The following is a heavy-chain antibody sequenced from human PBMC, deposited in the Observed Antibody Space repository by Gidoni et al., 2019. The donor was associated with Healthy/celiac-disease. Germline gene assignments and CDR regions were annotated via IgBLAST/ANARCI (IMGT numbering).Heavy chain of an antibody. Sequence: QVQLQESGPGLVKPSETLSLTCTVSGYSISSGYYWGWIRQPPGKGLEWIGSIYHSGSTYYNPSLKSRVTISVDTSKNQFSLKLSSVTAADTAVYYCARQGVGATPNWFDPWGQGTLVTVSS. CDR3: ARQGVGATPNWFDP. V-gene: IGHV4-38-2*02. J-gene: IGHJ5*02. CDR2: IYHSGST. CDR1: GYSISSGYY. D-gene: IGHD1-26*01.